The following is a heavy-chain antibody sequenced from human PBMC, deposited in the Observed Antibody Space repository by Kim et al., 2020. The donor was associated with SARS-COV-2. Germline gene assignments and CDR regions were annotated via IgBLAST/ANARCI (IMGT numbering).Heavy chain of an antibody. D-gene: IGHD5-12*01. CDR2: IPSSSRFI. V-gene: IGHV3-21*01. J-gene: IGHJ4*02. CDR3: ARQIVTTIGEEVYYFDY. Sequence: GESLKISCAASGFTFSSYNMIWVRQAPGKGLEWVSSIPSSSRFIYYADSVQGRFTISRDNAKKSLYLQMDRLRAEDTAIYYCARQIVTTIGEEVYYFDYWGQGTLVTVSS. CDR1: GFTFSSYN.